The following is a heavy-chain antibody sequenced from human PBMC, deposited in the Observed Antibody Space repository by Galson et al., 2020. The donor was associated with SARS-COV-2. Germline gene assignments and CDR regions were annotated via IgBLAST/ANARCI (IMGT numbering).Heavy chain of an antibody. V-gene: IGHV4-59*01. Sequence: SETLSLTCTVSGGSISSYYWIWIRQPPGKGLEWIGYIYYSGSTNYNPSLKSRVTISVDTSKNQFSLKLSSVTAADTAVYYCARGGIVGATRNYGFDPWGQGTLVTVSS. CDR2: IYYSGST. J-gene: IGHJ5*02. CDR3: ARGGIVGATRNYGFDP. CDR1: GGSISSYY. D-gene: IGHD1-26*01.